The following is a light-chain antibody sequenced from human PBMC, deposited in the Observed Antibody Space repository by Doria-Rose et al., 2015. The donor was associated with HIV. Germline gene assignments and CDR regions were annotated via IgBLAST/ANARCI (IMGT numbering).Light chain of an antibody. Sequence: TQSPGTLSLSPGERATLSCRASQSFSSTYLAWYQQKPGQAPSLLIYDGSTRATGIPDGFNASGSGTDFTLAINRLEPEDFALYYCHQYGTSWTFGQGTKVEI. J-gene: IGKJ1*01. V-gene: IGKV3-20*01. CDR3: HQYGTSWT. CDR1: QSFSSTY. CDR2: DGS.